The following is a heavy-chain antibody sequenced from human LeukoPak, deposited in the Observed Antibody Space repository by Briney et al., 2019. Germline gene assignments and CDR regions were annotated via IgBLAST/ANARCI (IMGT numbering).Heavy chain of an antibody. CDR2: ISVSGNT. J-gene: IGHJ4*02. CDR1: GFTLSSYA. Sequence: GGSLRLSCAASGFTLSSYAMSWVRQGPGKGLEWVSAISVSGNTYHADSVKGRFTISRDNSKNTLYLQMNSLRAEDTAVYYCAKMSCCYSTPEPPDYWGQGTLVTVSS. CDR3: AKMSCCYSTPEPPDY. D-gene: IGHD2-21*02. V-gene: IGHV3-23*01.